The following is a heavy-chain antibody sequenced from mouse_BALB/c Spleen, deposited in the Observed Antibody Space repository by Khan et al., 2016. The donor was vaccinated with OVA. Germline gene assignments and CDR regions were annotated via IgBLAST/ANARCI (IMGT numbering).Heavy chain of an antibody. J-gene: IGHJ2*01. CDR1: GFTFSSYG. Sequence: DVMLVESGGGLVQPGGSRKLSCAASGFTFSSYGMHWVRQAPEKRLEWVAYISGDSSTIYYADTVKGRFTISRDNPKNTLFLQMTSLMSEDTAMYYCATSYYYGYYFDYWGPGTTLTVSS. CDR3: ATSYYYGYYFDY. D-gene: IGHD1-1*01. V-gene: IGHV5-17*02. CDR2: ISGDSSTI.